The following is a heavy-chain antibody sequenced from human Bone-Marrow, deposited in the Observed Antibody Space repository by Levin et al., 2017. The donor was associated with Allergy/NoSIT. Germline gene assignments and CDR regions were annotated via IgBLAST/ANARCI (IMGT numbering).Heavy chain of an antibody. V-gene: IGHV1-24*01. Sequence: APVKVSCKVSEYTLTDLSMHWVRQAPGEGLEWMGGFDPEDGETIYAQKLQGRVIVTEDTSTDTAYMELSSLRSEDTAVYYCVTEVGTGSRDAFDIWGQGTMVTVSS. CDR2: FDPEDGET. J-gene: IGHJ3*02. CDR1: EYTLTDLS. D-gene: IGHD3-10*01. CDR3: VTEVGTGSRDAFDI.